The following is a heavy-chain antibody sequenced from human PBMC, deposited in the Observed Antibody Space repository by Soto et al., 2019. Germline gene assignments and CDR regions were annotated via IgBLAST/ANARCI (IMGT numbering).Heavy chain of an antibody. CDR2: IFHTGTT. D-gene: IGHD5-12*01. V-gene: IGHV4-39*01. J-gene: IGHJ4*02. Sequence: PSETLSLTCSVSGASISSHLFYWGWIRQPPGKGLEWIGSIFHTGTTSYNPSLKSRLTMSIDTTKNQFSLKVLSVTAADTAIYYCARHRGVATIYDFWGQGTMVTLSS. CDR1: GASISSHLFY. CDR3: ARHRGVATIYDF.